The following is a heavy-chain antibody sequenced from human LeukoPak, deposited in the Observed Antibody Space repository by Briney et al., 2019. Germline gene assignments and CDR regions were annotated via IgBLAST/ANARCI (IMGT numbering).Heavy chain of an antibody. Sequence: GGSLRLSCAASVFTVISKYMSCVRQAPGEELEWVSVMYTGGSTYYADSVKGRFTISRDKTKNTPHLQMNSLRADDTAVYYCARDSAVGATRVFYYWGQGTLVTVSS. D-gene: IGHD1-26*01. V-gene: IGHV3-66*01. J-gene: IGHJ4*02. CDR3: ARDSAVGATRVFYY. CDR2: MYTGGST. CDR1: VFTVISKY.